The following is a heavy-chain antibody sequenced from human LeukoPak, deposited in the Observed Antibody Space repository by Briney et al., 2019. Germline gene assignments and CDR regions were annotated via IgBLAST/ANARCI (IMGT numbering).Heavy chain of an antibody. D-gene: IGHD6-25*01. V-gene: IGHV4-34*01. CDR2: INHSGST. J-gene: IGHJ4*02. CDR3: ARRAAPLYYFDY. CDR1: GGSFSGYY. Sequence: SETLSLTCAVYGGSFSGYYWSWIRQPPGKGLEWIGEINHSGSTNYNPSLKSRVTISVDTSKNQFSLKLSSVTAADTAVYYCARRAAPLYYFDYWGQGTLVTVSS.